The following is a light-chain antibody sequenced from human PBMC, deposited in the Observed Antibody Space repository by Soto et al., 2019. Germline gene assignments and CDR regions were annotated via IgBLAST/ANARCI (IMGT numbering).Light chain of an antibody. CDR3: TSFSSSTSLYV. CDR2: XXX. CDR1: TRDIAGYNY. J-gene: IGLJ1*01. Sequence: QSALTQPASVSGSLGQSITISCTGTTRDIAGYNYISWCQQLPVKAPKLMIYXXXXRPSGISNRFSGSKSGNTASLTISGLQAEDEADYYCTSFSSSTSLYVFGTGTKVTVL. V-gene: IGLV2-14*01.